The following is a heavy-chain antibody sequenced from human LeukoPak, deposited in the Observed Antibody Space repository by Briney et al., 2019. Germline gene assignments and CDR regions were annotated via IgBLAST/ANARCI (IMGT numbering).Heavy chain of an antibody. V-gene: IGHV4-59*01. D-gene: IGHD2-2*01. J-gene: IGHJ4*02. CDR3: ARDGACSSTSCRNHPFDY. Sequence: SSETLSLTCTVSGVSISSYYWSWIRQPPGKGLEWIGYIYYSGSTNYNPSLKSRVTISVDTSKNQFSLKLSSVTAADTAVYYCARDGACSSTSCRNHPFDYWGQGTLVTVSS. CDR2: IYYSGST. CDR1: GVSISSYY.